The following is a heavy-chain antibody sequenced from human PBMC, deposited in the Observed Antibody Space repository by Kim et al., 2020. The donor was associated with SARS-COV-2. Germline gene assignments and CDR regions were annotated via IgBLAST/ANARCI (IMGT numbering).Heavy chain of an antibody. CDR3: VREGYYDSRGYYF. D-gene: IGHD3-22*01. V-gene: IGHV3-7*01. J-gene: IGHJ4*02. Sequence: FYLDSVRSRFTLSRDNAKNSMYLQMNSLRAEDTATYYCVREGYYDSRGYYFWGQGTLVTVSS.